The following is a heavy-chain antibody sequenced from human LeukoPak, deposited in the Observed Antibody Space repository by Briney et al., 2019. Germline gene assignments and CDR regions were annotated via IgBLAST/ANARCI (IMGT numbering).Heavy chain of an antibody. Sequence: GGSLRLSCAASGFTFSSYGMSWVRQAPGKGLEWVSAISGSGGSTYYADSVKGRFTISRDNSKNTLYMQMNSLRAEDTAVYYCAKGDKPVIAMVKFDYWGQGTLVTVSS. J-gene: IGHJ4*02. V-gene: IGHV3-23*01. CDR1: GFTFSSYG. D-gene: IGHD5-18*01. CDR2: ISGSGGST. CDR3: AKGDKPVIAMVKFDY.